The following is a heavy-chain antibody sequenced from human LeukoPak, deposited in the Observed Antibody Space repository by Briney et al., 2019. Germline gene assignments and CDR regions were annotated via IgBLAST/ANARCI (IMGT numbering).Heavy chain of an antibody. D-gene: IGHD3-22*01. CDR3: ANKYYYDGSGYYFDY. CDR1: GFTFSASA. Sequence: GGSLRLSCAASGFTFSASAMNWVRQAPAKGLEWVSSVNGGGSSTYYADSVKGRFTISRDNSKNTLYLQMNSLRAEDTAVYYCANKYYYDGSGYYFDYWGRGTLVTVSS. CDR2: VNGGGSST. V-gene: IGHV3-23*01. J-gene: IGHJ4*02.